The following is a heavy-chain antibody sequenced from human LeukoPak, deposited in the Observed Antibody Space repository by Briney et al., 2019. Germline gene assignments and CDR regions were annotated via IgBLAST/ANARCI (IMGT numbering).Heavy chain of an antibody. CDR1: GFTFSSYS. CDR3: ARGSTYYDSSGQVPFDY. CDR2: ISGSSSTI. Sequence: GGSLRLSCAASGFTFSSYSMNWVRQAPGKGLEWGSYISGSSSTIYYADSVKGRFTISRDNGKNTLYLQMNSLRAEDTAVYYCARGSTYYDSSGQVPFDYWGQGTLVTVTS. J-gene: IGHJ4*02. V-gene: IGHV3-48*01. D-gene: IGHD3-22*01.